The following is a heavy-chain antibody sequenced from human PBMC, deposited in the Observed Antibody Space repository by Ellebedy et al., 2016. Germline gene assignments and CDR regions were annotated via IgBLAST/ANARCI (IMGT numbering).Heavy chain of an antibody. J-gene: IGHJ3*02. Sequence: GGSLRLSCAASGFTFSSNAMSWVRQAPGKGLEWVSASSGSGGSTYYADSVKGRFTISRDNAKNSLYLQMNSLRAEDTAVYYCASRFYGDYFGDAFDIWGQGTMVTVSS. CDR3: ASRFYGDYFGDAFDI. V-gene: IGHV3-23*01. CDR2: SSGSGGST. CDR1: GFTFSSNA. D-gene: IGHD4-17*01.